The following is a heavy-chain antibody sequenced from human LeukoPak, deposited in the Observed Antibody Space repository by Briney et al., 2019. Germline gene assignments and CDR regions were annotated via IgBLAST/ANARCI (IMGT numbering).Heavy chain of an antibody. D-gene: IGHD3-10*01. CDR1: GGSFSGYY. Sequence: SETLSLTCAVYGGSFSGYYWSWIRQPPGKGLEWIGEISHSGSTNYNPSLKSRVTISVDTSKNQFSLKLSSVTAADTAVYYCARRSMGYYYGSGSYWYYSDYWGQGTLVTVSS. J-gene: IGHJ4*02. V-gene: IGHV4-34*01. CDR2: ISHSGST. CDR3: ARRSMGYYYGSGSYWYYSDY.